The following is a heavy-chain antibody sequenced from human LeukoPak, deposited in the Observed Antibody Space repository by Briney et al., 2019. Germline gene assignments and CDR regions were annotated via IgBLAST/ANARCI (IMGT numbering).Heavy chain of an antibody. CDR3: ARVSELEYSSRFDP. J-gene: IGHJ5*02. CDR1: GYTFTSYG. CDR2: ISAYNGNT. V-gene: IGHV1-18*01. D-gene: IGHD6-6*01. Sequence: ASVKVSCKASGYTFTSYGISWVRQAPGQGLEWMGWISAYNGNTNYAQKLQGRVTMTTDTSTSTAYMELRSLRSDDTAVYYCARVSELEYSSRFDPWGQGTLVTVSS.